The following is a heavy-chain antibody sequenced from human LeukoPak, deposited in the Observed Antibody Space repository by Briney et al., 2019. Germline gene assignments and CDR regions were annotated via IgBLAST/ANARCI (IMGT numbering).Heavy chain of an antibody. CDR1: GGSIRSGSHY. V-gene: IGHV4-39*02. D-gene: IGHD3-22*01. Sequence: PSETLSLTCTVSGGSIRSGSHYWAWIRQPPGKGLEWIGSIYYSGSTYYNPSLEDRVTISIDTSKNHFSLKLSSLSAADTSVYYCAKRDDSGGNLVDLWGQGTLVTVS. CDR2: IYYSGST. J-gene: IGHJ4*02. CDR3: AKRDDSGGNLVDL.